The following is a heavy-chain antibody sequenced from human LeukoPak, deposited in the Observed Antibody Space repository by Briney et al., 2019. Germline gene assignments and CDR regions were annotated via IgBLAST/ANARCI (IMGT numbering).Heavy chain of an antibody. V-gene: IGHV1-2*02. D-gene: IGHD3-22*01. CDR3: ATYYYDSSCYYSFDY. CDR1: GYTFTGYY. CDR2: INPNSGGT. Sequence: GASVKVSCKASGYTFTGYYMHWLRQAPGQGLEWMGWINPNSGGTNYAQKFQGRVTMTRDTSISTAYMELSRLRSDDTAVYYCATYYYDSSCYYSFDYWGQGTLVTVSS. J-gene: IGHJ4*02.